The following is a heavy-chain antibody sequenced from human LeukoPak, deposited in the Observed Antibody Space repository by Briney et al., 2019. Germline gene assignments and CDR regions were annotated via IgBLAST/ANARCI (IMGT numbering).Heavy chain of an antibody. CDR3: ARSSILEWLPYYYYYMDV. CDR2: ISSSSSYI. V-gene: IGHV3-21*01. Sequence: GGSLRLSCAASGFTFSSYSMNWVRPAPGKGLEGVSSISSSSSYIYYADSVKGRFTISRDNAKNSLYLQMNSLRAEDTAVYYCARSSILEWLPYYYYYMDVWGKGTTVTVSS. J-gene: IGHJ6*03. D-gene: IGHD3-3*01. CDR1: GFTFSSYS.